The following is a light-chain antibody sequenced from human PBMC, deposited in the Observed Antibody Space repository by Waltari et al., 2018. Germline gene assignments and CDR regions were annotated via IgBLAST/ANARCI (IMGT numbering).Light chain of an antibody. J-gene: IGKJ2*01. CDR1: QSLVHSDGNTY. V-gene: IGKV2-30*02. Sequence: VVMTQSPLSLPGTLGQPASISCRSSQSLVHSDGNTYLEWFQQRPGQSPRRLIYKVSNRDSGVPDRFSDSGSGTDFTLKISRVEAEDVGLYYCMQVTHWPHTFGQGTSLEI. CDR2: KVS. CDR3: MQVTHWPHT.